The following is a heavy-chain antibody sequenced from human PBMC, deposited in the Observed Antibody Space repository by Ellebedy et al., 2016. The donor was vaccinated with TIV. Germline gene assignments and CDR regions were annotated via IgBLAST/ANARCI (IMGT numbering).Heavy chain of an antibody. CDR1: RGSLNTYY. J-gene: IGHJ4*02. CDR2: ASDGGST. V-gene: IGHV4-59*08. CDR3: AKRSGAAFFDY. D-gene: IGHD7-27*01. Sequence: MPSETLSLTCTVSRGSLNTYYWSWIRQSPQKGLEWIAYASDGGSTVYNPSLKSRATLLLDTSKNQFSLSLTSVTAADTAVYCCAKRSGAAFFDYWGPGLLVTVSS.